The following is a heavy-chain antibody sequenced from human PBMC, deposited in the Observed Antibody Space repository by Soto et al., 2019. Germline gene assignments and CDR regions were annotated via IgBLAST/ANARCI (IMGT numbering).Heavy chain of an antibody. J-gene: IGHJ6*02. V-gene: IGHV4-59*08. CDR2: VHHSWGS. CDR1: GGSISSYY. D-gene: IGHD3-10*01. CDR3: ARQGFGPLHGLVDV. Sequence: QVQLQESGPGLVKPSETLSLSCTVSGGSISSYYWSWFRQSPGKRMEWIGYVHHSWGSSYNPSLRXXVXVSLDTSKSQFSLKVPSVTATDTAVYYCARQGFGPLHGLVDVWGQGTTVTVSS.